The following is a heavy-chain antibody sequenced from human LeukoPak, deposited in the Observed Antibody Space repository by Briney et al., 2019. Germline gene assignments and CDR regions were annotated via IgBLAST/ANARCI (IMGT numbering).Heavy chain of an antibody. V-gene: IGHV3-33*01. Sequence: PGRSLRLSCAASGFTFSSYGMHWVRQAPGKGLEWVAVIWYDGSNKYYADSVKGRFTISRDNSKNTLYLQMNSLRAEDTAVYYCARREAGVRGVIQYNWFDPWGQGTPVTVSS. D-gene: IGHD3-10*01. J-gene: IGHJ5*02. CDR1: GFTFSSYG. CDR3: ARREAGVRGVIQYNWFDP. CDR2: IWYDGSNK.